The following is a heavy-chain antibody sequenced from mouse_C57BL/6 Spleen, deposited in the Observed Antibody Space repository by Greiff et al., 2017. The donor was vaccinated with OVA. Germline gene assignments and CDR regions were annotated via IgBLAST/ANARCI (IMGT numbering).Heavy chain of an antibody. CDR3: ARDGYNYFDY. J-gene: IGHJ2*01. D-gene: IGHD2-3*01. V-gene: IGHV1-82*01. Sequence: VKLQESGPELVKPGASVKISCKASGYAFSSSWMNWVKQRPGKGLEWIGRIYPGDGDTNYNGKFKGKATLTADKSSSTAYMQLSSLTSEDSAVYFCARDGYNYFDYWGQGTTLTVSS. CDR2: IYPGDGDT. CDR1: GYAFSSSW.